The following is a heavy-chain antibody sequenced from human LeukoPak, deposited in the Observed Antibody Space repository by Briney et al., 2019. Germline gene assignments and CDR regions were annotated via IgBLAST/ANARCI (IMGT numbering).Heavy chain of an antibody. CDR2: IGWDDDK. J-gene: IGHJ4*02. V-gene: IGHV2-70*11. CDR1: GFSLSTSGMC. D-gene: IGHD3-22*01. CDR3: ARTSEGYYYDSSGLFDY. Sequence: SGPALVIPTETLTLTYTFSGFSLSTSGMCMSWIHQPQGKSLLWLERIGWDDDKYYSTYLKTRLTISKDTSKTPVVLTMTNMDPVDTATSSCARTSEGYYYDSSGLFDYWGQGTLVTVSS.